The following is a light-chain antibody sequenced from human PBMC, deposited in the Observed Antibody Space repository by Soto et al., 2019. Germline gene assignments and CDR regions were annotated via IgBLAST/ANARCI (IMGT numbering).Light chain of an antibody. J-gene: IGKJ4*01. CDR3: QKYYTAPFT. CDR1: QDISNY. CDR2: AAS. Sequence: DFQMSQSPSSLSASVGDRVTITCRASQDISNYLAWYQQKPGKAPNLLIYAASTLKSGIPSRFSGSGSGTDFALTINSLQPEDVATYFCQKYYTAPFTFGGGTKVEI. V-gene: IGKV1-27*01.